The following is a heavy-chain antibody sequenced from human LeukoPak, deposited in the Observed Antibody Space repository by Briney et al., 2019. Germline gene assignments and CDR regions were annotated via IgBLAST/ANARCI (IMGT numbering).Heavy chain of an antibody. CDR1: GYSFTSYW. J-gene: IGHJ4*02. D-gene: IGHD2-2*01. CDR3: ARIGYCSSTSCGKGYFDY. CDR2: IYPGDSDT. Sequence: GESLKISCKGSGYSFTSYWIGWVRQIPGKGLEWMGIIYPGDSDTRYNPSFQGQVTISADKSISTAYLQWSSLKASDTAMYYCARIGYCSSTSCGKGYFDYWGQGTLVTVSS. V-gene: IGHV5-51*01.